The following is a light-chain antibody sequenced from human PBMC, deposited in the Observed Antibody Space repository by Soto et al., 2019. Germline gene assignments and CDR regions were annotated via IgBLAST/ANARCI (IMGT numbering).Light chain of an antibody. CDR3: HQYGSSPRT. V-gene: IGKV3-20*01. CDR2: GAS. J-gene: IGKJ1*01. Sequence: EIVLTQSPGTLSLSPGERATLSCRASQSVNNYLAWYQQKPGQAPRLLIYGASSRATGIPDRFSGSGSGTDFTLTINRLEPEDFAVYYCHQYGSSPRTFGQGTKV. CDR1: QSVNNY.